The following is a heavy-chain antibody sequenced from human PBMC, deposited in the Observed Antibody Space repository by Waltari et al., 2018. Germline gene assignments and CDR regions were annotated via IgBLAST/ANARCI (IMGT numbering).Heavy chain of an antibody. V-gene: IGHV4-39*01. CDR1: GVSITSNRHY. D-gene: IGHD5-12*01. Sequence: QLQLQESGPRLVRPSETLSLICRVSGVSITSNRHYWAWIRQSPGPGLEWIGTVSFSGPPYIGPALKRRVSVSRDTSKNQVSLILGSVTAADMAVYYCATYIGASVGTAAFDVWGQGTMVTVSS. CDR2: VSFSGPP. J-gene: IGHJ3*01. CDR3: ATYIGASVGTAAFDV.